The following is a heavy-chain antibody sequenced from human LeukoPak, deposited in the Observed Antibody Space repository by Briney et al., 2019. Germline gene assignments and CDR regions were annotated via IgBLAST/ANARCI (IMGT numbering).Heavy chain of an antibody. CDR1: GFTVSSNY. J-gene: IGHJ4*02. CDR3: AREASGSYFAN. Sequence: GGSLRLSCAASGFTVSSNYMSWVRQAPGKGLEWVSVTYGGGSTYYADSVKGRFTISRDNSRNTLYLQMNSLRAEDTAVYYCAREASGSYFANWGQGTLVTVSS. V-gene: IGHV3-53*01. D-gene: IGHD1-26*01. CDR2: TYGGGST.